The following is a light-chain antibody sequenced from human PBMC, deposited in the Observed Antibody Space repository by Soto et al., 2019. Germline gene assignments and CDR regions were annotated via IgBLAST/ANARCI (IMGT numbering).Light chain of an antibody. CDR1: QYINNY. Sequence: DIQMTQSPSSLSTSVGDRVTITCRASQYINNYLNWYQQKPGKDPKLLLFAAYNLQSGVPSRFSGSGSGTDFTLTISSLQPEDFATYYCQQSYSTPPYTFGQGTKLDMK. CDR2: AAY. J-gene: IGKJ2*01. CDR3: QQSYSTPPYT. V-gene: IGKV1-39*01.